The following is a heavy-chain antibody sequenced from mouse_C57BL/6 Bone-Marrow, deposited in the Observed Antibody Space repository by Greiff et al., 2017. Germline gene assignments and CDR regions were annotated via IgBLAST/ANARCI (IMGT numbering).Heavy chain of an antibody. CDR3: ARPTKTYYYNCPSWFAY. V-gene: IGHV1-62-2*01. J-gene: IGHJ3*01. CDR1: GYTFTEYT. CDR2: FYPGSGSI. Sequence: QVQLKQSGPELVKPGASVKLSCKASGYTFTEYTIHWVKQRSGQGLEWIGWFYPGSGSIKYNEKFKDKATLTADKSSSTVYMGRSRFTSEDSAVYFCARPTKTYYYNCPSWFAYWGQGTLVTVSA. D-gene: IGHD2-10*01.